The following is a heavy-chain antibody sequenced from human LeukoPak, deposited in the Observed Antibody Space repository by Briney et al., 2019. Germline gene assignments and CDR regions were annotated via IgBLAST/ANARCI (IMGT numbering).Heavy chain of an antibody. V-gene: IGHV3-66*01. CDR2: IYSGGST. CDR3: ARAEEDGRPNYFDY. J-gene: IGHJ4*02. CDR1: GFTVSSNY. D-gene: IGHD5-24*01. Sequence: PGGSLRLSCAASGFTVSSNYMSWVRQAPGKGLEWVSVIYSGGSTYYADSVKGRFTISRDNSKNTLYLQMNSLRAEDTAVYYCARAEEDGRPNYFDYWGQGTLVTVSS.